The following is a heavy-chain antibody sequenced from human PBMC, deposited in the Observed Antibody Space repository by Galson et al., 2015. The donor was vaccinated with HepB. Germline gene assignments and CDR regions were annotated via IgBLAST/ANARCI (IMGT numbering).Heavy chain of an antibody. Sequence: SLRLSCAASGFTFSSYWMNWVRQAPGKGLEWVAHINQDGSSKYYVDSVKGRFTISRDNAKDTLYLQLHSVRTEDTAVYYCAREDNWNYWVYWGQGTLVTVSS. D-gene: IGHD1-7*01. V-gene: IGHV3-7*01. CDR2: INQDGSSK. CDR3: AREDNWNYWVY. CDR1: GFTFSSYW. J-gene: IGHJ4*02.